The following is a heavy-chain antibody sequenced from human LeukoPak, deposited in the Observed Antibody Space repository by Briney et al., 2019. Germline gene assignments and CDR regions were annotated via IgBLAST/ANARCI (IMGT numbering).Heavy chain of an antibody. D-gene: IGHD3-9*01. Sequence: SVKVSCKASGGTFSSYAISWVRQAPGQGLEWMGGIIPIFGTANHAQKFQGRVTITADESTCTAYMELSSLRSEDTAVYYCARGDYYDILTGLDPWGQGTLVTVSS. J-gene: IGHJ5*02. CDR3: ARGDYYDILTGLDP. V-gene: IGHV1-69*13. CDR1: GGTFSSYA. CDR2: IIPIFGTA.